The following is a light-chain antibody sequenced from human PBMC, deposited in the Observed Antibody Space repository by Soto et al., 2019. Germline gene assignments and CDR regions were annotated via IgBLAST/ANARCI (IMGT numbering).Light chain of an antibody. V-gene: IGLV1-44*01. CDR3: SSYAGSNKSV. J-gene: IGLJ1*01. CDR1: VSNIGSNT. CDR2: SND. Sequence: QSVLTQPPSASGPPGQRVTISCSGSVSNIGSNTVNWYQHLPGTAPRFLIYSNDQRPSGVPDRVSGSKSGTSASLAISGLQSEDEADYYCSSYAGSNKSVFGTGTKVTVL.